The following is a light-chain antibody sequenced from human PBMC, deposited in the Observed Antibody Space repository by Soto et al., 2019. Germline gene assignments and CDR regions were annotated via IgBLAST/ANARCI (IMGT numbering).Light chain of an antibody. CDR3: QQSYFIPWT. J-gene: IGKJ1*01. CDR2: GSY. V-gene: IGKV1-39*01. CDR1: QSIKTY. Sequence: DIQMTQSPSSLSASVGDRVSITCRASQSIKTYLNWYQQKPGKDPKLLIYGSYNLQSGVPPRFSGTGSGTDFTLIISNLQPEDFATYFCQQSYFIPWTFGQGTKVDLK.